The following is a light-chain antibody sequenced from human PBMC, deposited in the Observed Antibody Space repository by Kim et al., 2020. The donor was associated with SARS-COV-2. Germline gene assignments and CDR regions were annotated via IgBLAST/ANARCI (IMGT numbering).Light chain of an antibody. V-gene: IGLV5-45*02. CDR2: YKSDSDN. CDR1: SGMKVGIYT. J-gene: IGLJ7*01. Sequence: QPVLTQPSSLSASPGASASLTCTLRSGMKVGIYTAYWYQQKPGSPPQYLLRYKSDSDNQRGSGVPSRFSGSKDASANAGILVISGLQSEDEGDYYCMIWHIGAWVIGGGTQLTVL. CDR3: MIWHIGAWV.